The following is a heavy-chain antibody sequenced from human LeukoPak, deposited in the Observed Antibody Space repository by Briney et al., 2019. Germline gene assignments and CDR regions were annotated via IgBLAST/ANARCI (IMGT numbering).Heavy chain of an antibody. CDR3: ARDRLYYDFWSGYQFYYYYGMDV. D-gene: IGHD3-3*01. J-gene: IGHJ6*02. CDR2: IYYSGST. Sequence: SETLSLTCTVSGGSISSYYWSWIRQPPGKGLEWMGYIYYSGSTNYNPSLKSRVTISVDTSKNQFSLKLSSVTAADTAVYYCARDRLYYDFWSGYQFYYYYGMDVWGQGTTVTVSS. CDR1: GGSISSYY. V-gene: IGHV4-59*01.